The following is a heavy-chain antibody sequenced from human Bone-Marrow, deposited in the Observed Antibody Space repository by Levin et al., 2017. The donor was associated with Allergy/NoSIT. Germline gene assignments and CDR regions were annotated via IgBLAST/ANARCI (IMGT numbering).Heavy chain of an antibody. J-gene: IGHJ4*02. CDR2: ISKRGTI. V-gene: IGHV3-11*01. CDR1: TLTFSDYY. CDR3: ARENWYRFDS. Sequence: GGSLRLSCAASTLTFSDYYMSWIRQTPGKGLEWISYISKRGTIYYADSVKGRFTISRDNAKNSLYLQMNSLRVEDTAVYYCARENWYRFDSWGQGTLVSVSS. D-gene: IGHD6-13*01.